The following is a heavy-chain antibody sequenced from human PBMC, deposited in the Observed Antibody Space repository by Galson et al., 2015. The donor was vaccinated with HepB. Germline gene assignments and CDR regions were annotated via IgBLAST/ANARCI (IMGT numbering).Heavy chain of an antibody. D-gene: IGHD4-17*01. CDR1: GGSISSGGYY. Sequence: TLSLTCTVSGGSISSGGYYWSWIRQHPGKGLEWIGYIYYSGSTYYNPSLKSRVTISVDTSKNQFSLKLSSVTAADTAVYYCARGEDYAGGDYGAIDAFDIWGQGTMVTVSS. CDR2: IYYSGST. CDR3: ARGEDYAGGDYGAIDAFDI. J-gene: IGHJ3*02. V-gene: IGHV4-31*03.